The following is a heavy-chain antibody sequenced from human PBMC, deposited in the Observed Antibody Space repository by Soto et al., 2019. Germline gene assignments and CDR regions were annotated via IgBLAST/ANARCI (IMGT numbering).Heavy chain of an antibody. V-gene: IGHV1-69*12. CDR2: IIPIFGTA. Sequence: QVQLVQSGAEVKKPGSSVKVSCKASGGTFSSYAISWVRQAPGQGLEWMGGIIPIFGTANYSQKFQGRGTMTADESTSTAYMELSSLIAEDTAVYYCARDRAMITLGEASYYFDFWGQGTLVTVSS. CDR3: ARDRAMITLGEASYYFDF. J-gene: IGHJ4*02. D-gene: IGHD3-16*01. CDR1: GGTFSSYA.